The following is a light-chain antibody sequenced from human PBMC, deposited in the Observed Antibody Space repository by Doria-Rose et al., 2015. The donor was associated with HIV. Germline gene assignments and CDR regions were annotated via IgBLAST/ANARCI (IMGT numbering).Light chain of an antibody. CDR3: HQYNNWPT. CDR2: GAS. V-gene: IGKV3-15*01. J-gene: IGKJ5*01. CDR1: QSVSTD. Sequence: TQSPETLSVSPGESATLSCRASQSVSTDLAWYQHKPGQAPRLLIWGASTRATGIPARISGSGSGTEFTLTISRLQSEDFAIYFCHQYNNWPTFGQGTRLDIK.